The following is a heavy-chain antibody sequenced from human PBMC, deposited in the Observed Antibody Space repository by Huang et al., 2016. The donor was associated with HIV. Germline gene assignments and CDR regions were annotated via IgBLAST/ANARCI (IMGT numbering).Heavy chain of an antibody. CDR1: GFKFSNYW. CDR3: ARAGGFEI. D-gene: IGHD2-15*01. V-gene: IGHV3-74*01. J-gene: IGHJ3*02. CDR2: IKIDGRTT. Sequence: EEHLVESGGGLVQPGGSLRRSCEASGFKFSNYWMQWVSRIKIDGRTTDYAASVKGRFTISRDNAKNTLYLQMSSLTAEDTAIYYCARAGGFEIWGQGTVVTVSS.